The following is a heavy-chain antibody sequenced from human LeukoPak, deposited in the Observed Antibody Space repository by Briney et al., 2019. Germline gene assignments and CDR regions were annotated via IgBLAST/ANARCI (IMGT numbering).Heavy chain of an antibody. CDR2: IKQDGSEK. CDR1: GFTFSSYW. Sequence: SGGSLRLPCAASGFTFSSYWMSWVRQAPGKGLEWVANIKQDGSEKYYVDSVKGRFTISRDNAKNSLYLQMNSLRAEDTAVYYCARDQNDYVWGSYRFYFDYWGQGTLVTVSS. CDR3: ARDQNDYVWGSYRFYFDY. D-gene: IGHD3-16*02. V-gene: IGHV3-7*01. J-gene: IGHJ4*02.